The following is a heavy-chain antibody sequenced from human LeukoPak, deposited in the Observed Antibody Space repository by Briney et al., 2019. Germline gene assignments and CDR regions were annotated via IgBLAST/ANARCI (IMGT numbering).Heavy chain of an antibody. D-gene: IGHD1-26*01. Sequence: GGSLRLSCVASGFTFSNYWMHWVRQPPGKGLVWVSRIYVDGRTTNYADSVKGRFTISRDNSKNTLYLQMNSLRVEDTAVYYCASGAGGWELLTKSTFDYWGQGTLVTVSS. CDR2: IYVDGRTT. CDR1: GFTFSNYW. CDR3: ASGAGGWELLTKSTFDY. V-gene: IGHV3-74*01. J-gene: IGHJ4*02.